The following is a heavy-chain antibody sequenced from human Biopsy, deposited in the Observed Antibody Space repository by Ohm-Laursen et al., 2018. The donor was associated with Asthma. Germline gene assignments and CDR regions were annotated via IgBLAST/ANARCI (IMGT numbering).Heavy chain of an antibody. CDR2: FFHTGST. CDR1: GGSINSSTW. CDR3: ARFDPGTDASGSYSGGALDP. J-gene: IGHJ5*02. Sequence: SDTLSLTCTVSGGSINSSTWWSWVRQPPGKGLEWIGEFFHTGSTNYSPSLKSRVTMSVDTSKNQFSLKLTSVTATDTAVYYCARFDPGTDASGSYSGGALDPWGQGTLVTVSS. D-gene: IGHD3-10*01. V-gene: IGHV4-4*02.